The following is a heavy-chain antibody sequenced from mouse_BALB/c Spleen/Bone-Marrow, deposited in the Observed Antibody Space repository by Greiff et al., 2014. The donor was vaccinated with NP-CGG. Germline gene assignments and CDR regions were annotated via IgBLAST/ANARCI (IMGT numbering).Heavy chain of an antibody. Sequence: EVKVEESGAELVKPGASVKLSCTASGFNIKDTYIYWVKQRPEQGLEWVGRIDPANGNTKYDPKFQGKATIAADTSSNTAYLQLSSPTSEDTAVYYCSRGYYDYLFALDYWGHGTSVTVSS. J-gene: IGHJ4*01. V-gene: IGHV14-3*02. CDR3: SRGYYDYLFALDY. D-gene: IGHD5-5*01. CDR2: IDPANGNT. CDR1: GFNIKDTY.